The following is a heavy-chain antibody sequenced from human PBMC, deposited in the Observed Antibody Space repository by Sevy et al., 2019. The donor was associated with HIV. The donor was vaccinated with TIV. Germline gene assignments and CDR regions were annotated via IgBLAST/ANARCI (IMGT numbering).Heavy chain of an antibody. D-gene: IGHD4-17*01. Sequence: GGSLRLSCAASGFTFSSYAMSWVRQAPGKGLEWVSAISGSGGSTCYADSVKGRFTISRDNSKNTLYLQMNSLRAEDTTVYYCAKSPDYGDYAGYLQHWGQGTLVTVSS. CDR1: GFTFSSYA. J-gene: IGHJ1*01. V-gene: IGHV3-23*01. CDR3: AKSPDYGDYAGYLQH. CDR2: ISGSGGST.